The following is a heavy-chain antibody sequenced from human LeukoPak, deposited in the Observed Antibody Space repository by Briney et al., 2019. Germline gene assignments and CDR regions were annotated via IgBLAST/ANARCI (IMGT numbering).Heavy chain of an antibody. V-gene: IGHV3-74*01. CDR1: GFTFSSYW. Sequence: PGRSLRLSCAASGFTFSSYWMHWVRQAPGKGLVWVSRINSDGSSTTYADSVKGRFTISRDNAKNTLYLQMNSLRAEDTAVYYCAKSSREVRGIIDAWGQGTLVTVSS. CDR2: INSDGSST. J-gene: IGHJ5*02. D-gene: IGHD3-10*01. CDR3: AKSSREVRGIIDA.